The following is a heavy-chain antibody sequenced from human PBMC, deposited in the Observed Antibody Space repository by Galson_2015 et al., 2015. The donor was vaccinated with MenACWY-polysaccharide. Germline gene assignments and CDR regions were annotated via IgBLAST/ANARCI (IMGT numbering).Heavy chain of an antibody. CDR1: GITFSRYG. V-gene: IGHV3-30*02. J-gene: IGHJ4*02. CDR2: IQSDGSER. Sequence: SLRLSCAASGITFSRYGIHWVRQVPGKGLEWVAFIQSDGSERYYADSVKGRFTISRDNSKNTLSLQMNSLSTEDTAVYYCAKDRGTSYSPINSWGQGTLVTVSS. D-gene: IGHD2-15*01. CDR3: AKDRGTSYSPINS.